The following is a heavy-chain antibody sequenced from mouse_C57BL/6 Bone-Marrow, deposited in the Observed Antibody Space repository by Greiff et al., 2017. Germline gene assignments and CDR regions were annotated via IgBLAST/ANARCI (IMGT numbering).Heavy chain of an antibody. D-gene: IGHD1-1*01. CDR1: GYTFTEYT. V-gene: IGHV1-62-2*01. Sequence: QVHVKQSGAELVKPGASVKLSCKASGYTFTEYTIHWVKQRSGQGLEWIGWFYPGSGSIKYNEKFKDKATLTADKSSSTVYMELSRLTSEDSAVYFCARHGRRSYYYGSSSFDYWGQGTTLTVSS. CDR2: FYPGSGSI. CDR3: ARHGRRSYYYGSSSFDY. J-gene: IGHJ2*01.